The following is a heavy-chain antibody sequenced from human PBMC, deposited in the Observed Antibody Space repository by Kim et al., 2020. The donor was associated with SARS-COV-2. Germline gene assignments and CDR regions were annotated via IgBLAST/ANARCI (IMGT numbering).Heavy chain of an antibody. CDR1: GITVTANY. V-gene: IGHV3-66*04. D-gene: IGHD6-13*01. J-gene: IGHJ6*03. CDR2: IYSGGST. Sequence: GGSLRLSCAASGITVTANYMSWVRQAPGKGLEWVSVIYSGGSTYYADSVKGRFSMSRDHSKNTVVLQMNSLRPEDTAVYYCASQPDSSRWYCYYYFMDVWGKGTTVTVSS. CDR3: ASQPDSSRWYCYYYFMDV.